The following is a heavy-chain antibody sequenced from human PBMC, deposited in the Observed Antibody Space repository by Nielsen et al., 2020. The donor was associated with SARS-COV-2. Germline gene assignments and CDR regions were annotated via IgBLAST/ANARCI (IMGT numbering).Heavy chain of an antibody. D-gene: IGHD3-9*01. CDR3: ARGLRYFDTSPFDY. CDR2: ISSSSSYI. CDR1: GFTFSSYS. Sequence: GGSLRLSCAASGFTFSSYSMNWVRQAPGKGLEWVSSISSSSSYIYYADSVKGRFTISRDNAKNSLYLQMNSLRAEDTAVYYCARGLRYFDTSPFDYWGQGTLVTVSS. V-gene: IGHV3-21*01. J-gene: IGHJ4*02.